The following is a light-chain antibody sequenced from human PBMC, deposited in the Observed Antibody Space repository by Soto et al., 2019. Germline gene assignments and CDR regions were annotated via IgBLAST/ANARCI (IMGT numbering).Light chain of an antibody. J-gene: IGKJ1*01. Sequence: DIQMTQSPSTLSASVGDRVTITCRASQSISSWLAWYQQKPGKAPNLLIYKASSLESGVPSRFSGSCSGTEFTLTISSLQPDDFATYYCQQYKGYWTFGQGTKVEIK. CDR3: QQYKGYWT. CDR2: KAS. V-gene: IGKV1-5*03. CDR1: QSISSW.